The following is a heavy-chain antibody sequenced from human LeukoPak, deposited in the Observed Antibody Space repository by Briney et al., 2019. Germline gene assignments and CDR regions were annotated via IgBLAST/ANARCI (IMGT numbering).Heavy chain of an antibody. Sequence: SETLSLTCTVSGVSISSSNYFWAWIRQSPGKGLEWIGSIYFRGSISSSPSLKSRVTISIDASKNQFSLKLTSVAAADTAVYYCAREDRYCSSTSCYTWDYWGQGTLVAV. CDR2: IYFRGSI. V-gene: IGHV4-39*07. J-gene: IGHJ4*02. CDR3: AREDRYCSSTSCYTWDY. D-gene: IGHD2-2*02. CDR1: GVSISSSNYF.